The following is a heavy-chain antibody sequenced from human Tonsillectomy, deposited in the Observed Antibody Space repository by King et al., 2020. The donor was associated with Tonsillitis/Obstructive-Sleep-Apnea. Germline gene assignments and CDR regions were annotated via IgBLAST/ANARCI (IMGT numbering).Heavy chain of an antibody. CDR1: GGSIGSYY. D-gene: IGHD4-11*01. J-gene: IGHJ3*02. Sequence: VQLQESGPGLVKPSETLSLTCTVSGGSIGSYYWSWIRQPPGKGLEWIGYIYYSVNTNHNPSLKSRVTISVDTSKNQFSLKLSSVTAADTAVYYCAGLQSPHAFDIWGQGTVVTVSS. CDR3: AGLQSPHAFDI. V-gene: IGHV4-59*08. CDR2: IYYSVNT.